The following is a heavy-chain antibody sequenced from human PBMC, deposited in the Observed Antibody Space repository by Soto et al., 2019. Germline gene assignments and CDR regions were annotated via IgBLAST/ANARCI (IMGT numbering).Heavy chain of an antibody. Sequence: EVQLWESGGGLVQPGGSLRLSCIVSGFPFSSYAMSWVRQAPGKGLEWVSTVSDSGGTTYYADSAKGRFTISRDNSRNPLYLQVNSLRAEDTAIYYSARQARRSENYLYYFDYWGQGTLVTVSS. CDR1: GFPFSSYA. CDR2: VSDSGGTT. J-gene: IGHJ4*02. V-gene: IGHV3-23*01. D-gene: IGHD1-26*01. CDR3: ARQARRSENYLYYFDY.